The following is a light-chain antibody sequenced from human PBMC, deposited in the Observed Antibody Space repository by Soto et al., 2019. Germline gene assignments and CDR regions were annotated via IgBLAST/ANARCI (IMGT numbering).Light chain of an antibody. CDR1: QRVGSN. J-gene: IGKJ2*01. CDR3: QQYNYWYT. CDR2: GAS. Sequence: EIVMTQSPATLSVSPGDRATISCRANQRVGSNLAWYQQKPGQAPRLLLYGASTRATGVPARFSGSGSGTEFTLTVSTLQSGDLADYYCQQYNYWYTFGQGTKLEIK. V-gene: IGKV3-15*01.